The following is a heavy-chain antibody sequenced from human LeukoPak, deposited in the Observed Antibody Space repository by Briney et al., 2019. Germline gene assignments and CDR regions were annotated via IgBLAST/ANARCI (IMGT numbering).Heavy chain of an antibody. J-gene: IGHJ6*02. V-gene: IGHV1-69*13. D-gene: IGHD1-14*01. CDR3: ANHVPQQTFGYYYGMDV. CDR2: IIPIFGTA. CDR1: GGTFSSYA. Sequence: SVKVSCKASGGTFSSYAISWVRQAPGQGLEWMGGIIPIFGTANYAQKFQGRVTITADESTSTAYMELSSLRSEDTAVYYCANHVPQQTFGYYYGMDVWGQGTTVTVSS.